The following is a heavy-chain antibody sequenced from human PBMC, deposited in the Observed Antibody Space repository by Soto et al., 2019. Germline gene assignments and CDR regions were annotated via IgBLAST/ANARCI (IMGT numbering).Heavy chain of an antibody. Sequence: EVQLLESGGGLVQPGGSLRLSCAASGFTFSSYAMSWVRRAPGKGLEWGSSISGSGGSIYYADSVKGRFTISRDNSKNTLDLQMNSLRAEDTAVYYCAKRNLVVRPPFDYWGQGALVTVSS. V-gene: IGHV3-23*01. J-gene: IGHJ4*02. CDR3: AKRNLVVRPPFDY. CDR1: GFTFSSYA. D-gene: IGHD2-2*01. CDR2: ISGSGGSI.